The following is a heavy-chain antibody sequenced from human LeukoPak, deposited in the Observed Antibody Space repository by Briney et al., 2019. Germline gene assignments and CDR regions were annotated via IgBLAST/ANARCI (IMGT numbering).Heavy chain of an antibody. V-gene: IGHV3-30*03. CDR2: ISYDGSNK. CDR3: ARDRVTMIVVVIPDAFDI. CDR1: GFTFSSYG. D-gene: IGHD3-22*01. Sequence: PGGSLRLSCAASGFTFSSYGMHWVRQAPGKGLEWVAVISYDGSNKYYADSVKGRFTISRDNSKNTLYLQMNSLRAEDTAVYYCARDRVTMIVVVIPDAFDIWGQGTMVTVSS. J-gene: IGHJ3*02.